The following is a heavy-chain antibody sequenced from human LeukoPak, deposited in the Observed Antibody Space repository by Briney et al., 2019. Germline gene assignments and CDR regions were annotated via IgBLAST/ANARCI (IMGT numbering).Heavy chain of an antibody. CDR1: GGSISSSSYY. V-gene: IGHV4-39*01. Sequence: SETLSLTCTVSGGSISSSSYYWGWIRQPPGKGLEWIGSIYYSGSTYYNPSLKSRVTISVDTSKNQFSLKLSSVTAADTAVYYCARHYPDYYDSSGSPVAFDIWGQGTMVTVSS. CDR3: ARHYPDYYDSSGSPVAFDI. D-gene: IGHD3-22*01. J-gene: IGHJ3*02. CDR2: IYYSGST.